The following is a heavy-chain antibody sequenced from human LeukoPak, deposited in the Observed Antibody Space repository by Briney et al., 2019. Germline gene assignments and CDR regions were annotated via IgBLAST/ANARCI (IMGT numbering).Heavy chain of an antibody. J-gene: IGHJ5*02. CDR2: IHYSGST. V-gene: IGHV4-59*01. D-gene: IGHD2-15*01. CDR1: GDSISSYY. CDR3: AREGYCSGGSCYRSWFDP. Sequence: SETLSLTCTVSGDSISSYYWSWIRQPPGKGLEWIGYIHYSGSTNYNPSLKSRVTISVDTSKNQFSLKLSSVTAADTAVYYCAREGYCSGGSCYRSWFDPWGQGTLVTVSS.